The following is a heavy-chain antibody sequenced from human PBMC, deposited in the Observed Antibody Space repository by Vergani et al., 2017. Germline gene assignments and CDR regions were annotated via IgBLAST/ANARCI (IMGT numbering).Heavy chain of an antibody. CDR2: IIPILGIA. V-gene: IGHV1-69*04. D-gene: IGHD4-17*01. CDR3: ARGGGDYGDQDLDY. J-gene: IGHJ4*02. CDR1: GYTFTSYA. Sequence: QVQLVQSGAEVKKPGSSVKVSCKASGYTFTSYAMHWVRQAPGQRLEWMGWIIPILGIANYAQKFQGRVTITADKSTSTAYMELSSLRSEDTAVYYCARGGGDYGDQDLDYWGQGTLVTVSS.